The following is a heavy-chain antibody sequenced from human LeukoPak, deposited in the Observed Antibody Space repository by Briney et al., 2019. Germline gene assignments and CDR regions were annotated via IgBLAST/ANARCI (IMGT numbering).Heavy chain of an antibody. CDR2: VFHSGNN. CDR1: GVSFSGYY. J-gene: IGHJ4*02. V-gene: IGHV4-38-2*02. D-gene: IGHD6-6*01. CDR3: ARDRSVGVLPAPPFDF. Sequence: SETLSLTCAVYGVSFSGYYWGWIRQPPGKGLEWVGSVFHSGNNYYNPFLKRRLTISADQSKKQFPLTLTSVNAADTAVYYCARDRSVGVLPAPPFDFWGQGTLVTVSS.